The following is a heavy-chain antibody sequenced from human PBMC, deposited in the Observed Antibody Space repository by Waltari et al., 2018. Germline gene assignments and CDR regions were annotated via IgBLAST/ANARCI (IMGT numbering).Heavy chain of an antibody. J-gene: IGHJ3*01. Sequence: YWVWIRQTPGQGLEWLATMSYSGTTYSSPSLKGRVTISRDTSKNQVSLRLGSVTAADTAVYYCATYIGASIGTAAFDVWGQGTKVTVSS. CDR1: Y. D-gene: IGHD5-12*01. CDR3: ATYIGASIGTAAFDV. CDR2: MSYSGTT. V-gene: IGHV4-39*01.